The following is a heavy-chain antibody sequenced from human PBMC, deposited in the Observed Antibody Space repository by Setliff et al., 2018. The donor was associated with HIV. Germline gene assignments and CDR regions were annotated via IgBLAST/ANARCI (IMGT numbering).Heavy chain of an antibody. D-gene: IGHD3-16*01. CDR2: AIPMLGIA. CDR3: ARSSYYDVNSPFDY. J-gene: IGHJ4*02. V-gene: IGHV1-69*10. Sequence: SVKVSCKVSGYTLTELSMHWVRQAPGKGLEWMGGAIPMLGIANHVHKFQGRVTITADKSTSTAYMELNSLRSEDTAVYYCARSSYYDVNSPFDYWGQGTRVTVSS. CDR1: GYTLTELS.